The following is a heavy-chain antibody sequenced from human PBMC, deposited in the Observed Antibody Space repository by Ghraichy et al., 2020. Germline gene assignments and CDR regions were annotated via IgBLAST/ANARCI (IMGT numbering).Heavy chain of an antibody. Sequence: GESLNISCAASGFTFDDYGMSWVRQAPGKGLEWVSGINWNGGSTGYADSVKGRFTISRDNAKNSLYLQMNSLRAEDTALYHCARAMRYCSGGSCQNDAFDVWGQGTMVTVSS. D-gene: IGHD2-15*01. CDR1: GFTFDDYG. J-gene: IGHJ3*01. CDR3: ARAMRYCSGGSCQNDAFDV. CDR2: INWNGGST. V-gene: IGHV3-20*01.